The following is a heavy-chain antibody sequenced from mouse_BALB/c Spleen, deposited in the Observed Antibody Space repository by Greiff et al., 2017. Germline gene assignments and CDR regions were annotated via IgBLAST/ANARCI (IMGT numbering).Heavy chain of an antibody. V-gene: IGHV5-4*02. J-gene: IGHJ3*01. Sequence: DVKLVESGGGLVKPGGSPKLSCAASGFTFSDYYMYWVRQTPEKRLEWVATISDGGSYTYYPDSVKGRFTISRDNAKNNLYLQMSSLKSEDTARYYCARDKRYDQAWFAYWGQGTLVTVSA. D-gene: IGHD2-14*01. CDR2: ISDGGSYT. CDR1: GFTFSDYY. CDR3: ARDKRYDQAWFAY.